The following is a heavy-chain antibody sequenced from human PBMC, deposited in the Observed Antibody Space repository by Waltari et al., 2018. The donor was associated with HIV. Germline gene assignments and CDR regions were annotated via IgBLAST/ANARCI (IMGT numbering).Heavy chain of an antibody. CDR1: GFTFSKYW. CDR2: IEGDGRTT. CDR3: ARDPYYGADY. D-gene: IGHD3-10*01. V-gene: IGHV3-74*01. Sequence: EVRLVESGGGLVQPGGSLRLSCAASGFTFSKYWMHWIRQVPGKGLEWVSRIEGDGRTTYYVDSVKGRFTISRDNAKNTLYLQMNYLSAEDTAVYFCARDPYYGADYWGQGTLVTVSS. J-gene: IGHJ4*02.